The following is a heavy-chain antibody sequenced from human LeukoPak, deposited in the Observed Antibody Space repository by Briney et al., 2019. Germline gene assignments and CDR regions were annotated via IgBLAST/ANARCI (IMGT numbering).Heavy chain of an antibody. V-gene: IGHV4-30-4*08. CDR1: GGSISSSSYY. Sequence: PSETLSLTCTVSGGSISSSSYYWGWIRQPPGKGLEWIGYIYYSGSTYYNPSLKSRVTISVDTSKNQFSLKLSSVTAADTAVYYCATMAYYYDSSGSYAFDIWGQGTMVTVSS. J-gene: IGHJ3*02. CDR3: ATMAYYYDSSGSYAFDI. D-gene: IGHD3-22*01. CDR2: IYYSGST.